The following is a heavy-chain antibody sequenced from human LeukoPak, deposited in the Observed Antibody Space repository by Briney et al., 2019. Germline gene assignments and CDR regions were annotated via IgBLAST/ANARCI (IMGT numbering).Heavy chain of an antibody. J-gene: IGHJ4*02. Sequence: SETLSLTCTVSGASISSYYWSWIRQPPGKGLEWIAFISNSVSTNYNPSLKTRVTISLDTSRKQLSLRLSSVIAADTAVYYCVATERWLQWDYWGQGTLVTVSS. CDR3: VATERWLQWDY. CDR1: GASISSYY. D-gene: IGHD5-24*01. V-gene: IGHV4-4*08. CDR2: ISNSVST.